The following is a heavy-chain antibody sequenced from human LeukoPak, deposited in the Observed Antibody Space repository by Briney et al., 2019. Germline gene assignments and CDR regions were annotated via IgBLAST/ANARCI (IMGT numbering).Heavy chain of an antibody. J-gene: IGHJ4*02. D-gene: IGHD3-10*01. CDR3: AKGKFNYYGSGSYGLDY. Sequence: GGSLRLSCAASGFTFSSYWMTWVRQAPGKGLEWVANIKLDGSEKYYVDSVKGRFTISRDNSKNTLYLQMNSLRAEDTAVYYCAKGKFNYYGSGSYGLDYWGQGTLVTVSS. CDR2: IKLDGSEK. V-gene: IGHV3-7*03. CDR1: GFTFSSYW.